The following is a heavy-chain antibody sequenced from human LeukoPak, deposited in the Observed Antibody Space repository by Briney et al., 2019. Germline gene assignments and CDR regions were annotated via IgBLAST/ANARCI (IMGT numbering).Heavy chain of an antibody. D-gene: IGHD6-13*01. CDR3: AKGGSSSWNAFDI. V-gene: IGHV3-23*01. J-gene: IGHJ3*02. Sequence: PGGSLRLSCAASGFTFSSYAMSWVRQAPGKGLEWVSAISGSGGSTYYADSVKGRFTISRDNSKNTLYLQMNSLRAEDTAVYNCAKGGSSSWNAFDIWGQGTMVTVSS. CDR1: GFTFSSYA. CDR2: ISGSGGST.